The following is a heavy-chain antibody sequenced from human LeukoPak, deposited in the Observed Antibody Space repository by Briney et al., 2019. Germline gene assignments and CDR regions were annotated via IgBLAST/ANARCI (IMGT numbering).Heavy chain of an antibody. D-gene: IGHD3-22*01. CDR2: FDPEDGET. Sequence: ASVKVSCKVSGDTLTELSMHWVRQAPGKGLEWMGGFDPEDGETIYAQKFQGRVTMTEDTSTDTAYMELSSLRSEDTAVYYCATRSRREYYYDSSGYFGLDAFDIWGQGTMVTVSS. V-gene: IGHV1-24*01. J-gene: IGHJ3*02. CDR3: ATRSRREYYYDSSGYFGLDAFDI. CDR1: GDTLTELS.